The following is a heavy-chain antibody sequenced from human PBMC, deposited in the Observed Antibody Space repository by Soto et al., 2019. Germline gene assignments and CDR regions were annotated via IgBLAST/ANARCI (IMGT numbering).Heavy chain of an antibody. CDR3: ARHMDTSGNEAFDS. D-gene: IGHD1-1*01. CDR1: GGFISRSSYY. V-gene: IGHV4-39*01. CDR2: IYYSGST. J-gene: IGHJ4*02. Sequence: SETLSLTCTVSGGFISRSSYYWGWIRQPPGKGLEWIGSIYYSGSTYYNPSLKSRVTISVDTSKNQFSLKLGSVTAADTAVYYCARHMDTSGNEAFDSWGQGAQVTVS.